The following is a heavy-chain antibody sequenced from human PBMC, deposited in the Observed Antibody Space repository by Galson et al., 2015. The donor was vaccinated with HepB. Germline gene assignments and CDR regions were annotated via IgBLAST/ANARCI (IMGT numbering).Heavy chain of an antibody. CDR2: IYYNGNT. Sequence: SETLSLTCVVSGASISSGTHYWAWIRQTPEKGLEWIGSIYYNGNTYSNPSLKSRATISVDTPQNQFSLSLTSVTAADTAVFHCARQLRSYSYGPVDSWGQGTLVIVSS. D-gene: IGHD5-18*01. J-gene: IGHJ4*02. CDR1: GASISSGTHY. V-gene: IGHV4-39*01. CDR3: ARQLRSYSYGPVDS.